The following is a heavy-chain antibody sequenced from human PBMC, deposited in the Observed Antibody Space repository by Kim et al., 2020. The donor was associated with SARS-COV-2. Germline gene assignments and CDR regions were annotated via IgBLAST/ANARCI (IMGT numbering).Heavy chain of an antibody. Sequence: YPPPLKSRFTSSVDPSKSQFSLKLSSVTAADTAVYYCARGYSSSSPDYWGQGTLVTVSS. CDR3: ARGYSSSSPDY. V-gene: IGHV4-59*09. D-gene: IGHD6-6*01. J-gene: IGHJ4*02.